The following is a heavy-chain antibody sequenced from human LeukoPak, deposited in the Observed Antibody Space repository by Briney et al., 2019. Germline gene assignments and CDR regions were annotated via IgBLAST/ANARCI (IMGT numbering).Heavy chain of an antibody. CDR3: ARETYYYDSSGYYVTYYYMDV. CDR2: IYYSGST. Sequence: SETLSLTCTVSGGSISSGDYYWSWIRQPPGRGLEWIGYIYYSGSTYYNPSLKSRVTISVDTSKNQFSLKLSSVTAADTAVYYCARETYYYDSSGYYVTYYYMDVWGKGTTVTVSS. CDR1: GGSISSGDYY. J-gene: IGHJ6*03. V-gene: IGHV4-30-4*08. D-gene: IGHD3-22*01.